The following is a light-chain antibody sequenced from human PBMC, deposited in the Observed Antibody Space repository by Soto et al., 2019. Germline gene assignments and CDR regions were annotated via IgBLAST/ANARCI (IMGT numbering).Light chain of an antibody. V-gene: IGKV3-20*01. J-gene: IGKJ4*01. CDR3: QQYGSSLLT. Sequence: EIVLTQSPGTLSLSPWERDTLSCRASQSVSSSYLAWYQQKPGQAPRLLIYGASSRATGIPDRFSGSGSGTDFTLTISRLEPEDFAVYYCQQYGSSLLTFGGGTKVDI. CDR1: QSVSSSY. CDR2: GAS.